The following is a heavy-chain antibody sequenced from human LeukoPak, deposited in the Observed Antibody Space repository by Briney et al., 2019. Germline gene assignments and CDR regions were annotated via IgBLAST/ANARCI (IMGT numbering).Heavy chain of an antibody. D-gene: IGHD4-17*01. CDR3: ASHDYGDYSPLDY. J-gene: IGHJ4*02. CDR2: IKQDGSEK. Sequence: PGGSLRLSCAASGFTFSKYWMTWVRQAPGKELEWVASIKQDGSEKYYVDSVKGRFIISRDNAKNSLYLQMNSLTAEDTAVYYCASHDYGDYSPLDYWGQGTLVTVSS. CDR1: GFTFSKYW. V-gene: IGHV3-7*01.